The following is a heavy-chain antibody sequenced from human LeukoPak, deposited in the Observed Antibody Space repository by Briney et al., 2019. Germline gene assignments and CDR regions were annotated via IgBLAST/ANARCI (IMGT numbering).Heavy chain of an antibody. CDR3: ARDGGIMNAFDV. CDR2: INQDGSEK. V-gene: IGHV3-7*01. J-gene: IGHJ3*01. CDR1: GFSFSSHW. D-gene: IGHD1-26*01. Sequence: GGSLRLSCAASGFSFSSHWMSWVRQAPGKGLEWVANINQDGSEKNNVDSVKGRFAISRDNAKNLMNLQMNILRAEDTAIYYCARDGGIMNAFDVWGQGTAVTVSS.